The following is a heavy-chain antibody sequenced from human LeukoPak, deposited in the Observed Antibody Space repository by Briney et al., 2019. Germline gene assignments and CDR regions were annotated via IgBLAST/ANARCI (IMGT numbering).Heavy chain of an antibody. V-gene: IGHV3-21*01. CDR1: GFTFSSYR. Sequence: GGSLRLSCATSGFTFSSYRMTWVRQAPGKGLEWVSSITSGSSYIYYADSVKGRFTISRDNAKNSLWLQMNSLRAEDTAMYYCARDTYDFGDLHYWGQGTLVTVSS. CDR2: ITSGSSYI. CDR3: ARDTYDFGDLHY. J-gene: IGHJ4*02. D-gene: IGHD4-17*01.